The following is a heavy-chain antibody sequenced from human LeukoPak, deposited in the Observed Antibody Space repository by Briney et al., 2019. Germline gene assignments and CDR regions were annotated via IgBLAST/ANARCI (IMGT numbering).Heavy chain of an antibody. CDR2: INWYGGSP. CDR1: GFTFDDNG. J-gene: IGHJ5*02. V-gene: IGHV3-20*04. Sequence: GGSLTLSCAASGFTFDDNGMSWARPAPGAGLDWDTGINWYGGSPGYEDSVKGRFTISRDHAQNSQYPQMNSLRGDGRALYYCAREYSIYNTYEWFDPWGQGTLVTVRS. D-gene: IGHD5-18*01. CDR3: AREYSIYNTYEWFDP.